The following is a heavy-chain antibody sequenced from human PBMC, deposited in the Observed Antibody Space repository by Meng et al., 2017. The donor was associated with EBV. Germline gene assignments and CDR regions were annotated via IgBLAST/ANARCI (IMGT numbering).Heavy chain of an antibody. Sequence: LRLQESGPGLVKPSETLSLTCTVSGGSISSSSYYWGWIRQPPGKGLEWIGSIYYSGSTYYNPSLKSRVTISVDTSKNQFSLKLSSVTAADTAVYYCARVVATIFTNWFDPWGQGTLVTVSS. CDR3: ARVVATIFTNWFDP. CDR2: IYYSGST. CDR1: GGSISSSSYY. D-gene: IGHD5-12*01. V-gene: IGHV4-39*07. J-gene: IGHJ5*02.